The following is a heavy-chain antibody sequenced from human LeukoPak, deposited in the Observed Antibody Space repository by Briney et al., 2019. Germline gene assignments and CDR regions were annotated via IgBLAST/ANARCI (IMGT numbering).Heavy chain of an antibody. J-gene: IGHJ1*01. CDR2: INHSGST. V-gene: IGHV4-34*01. Sequence: SETLSLTCAVYGGSFSGYYWSWIHQPPGKGLEWIGEINHSGSTNYNPSLKSRVTISVDTSKNQFSLKLSSVTAADTAVYYCARGASYSSGWLPKYFQHWGQGTLVTVSS. CDR3: ARGASYSSGWLPKYFQH. D-gene: IGHD6-19*01. CDR1: GGSFSGYY.